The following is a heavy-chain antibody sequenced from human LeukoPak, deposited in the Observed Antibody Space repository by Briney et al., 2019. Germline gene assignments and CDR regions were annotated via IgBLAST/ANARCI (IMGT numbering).Heavy chain of an antibody. CDR1: GGSVSSGSYY. CDR3: ARSPIVVVVAATPGPFDY. CDR2: IYYSGST. V-gene: IGHV4-61*01. D-gene: IGHD2-15*01. Sequence: SETLSLTCTVSGGSVSSGSYYWSWIRQPPGKGLEWIGYIYYSGSTNYNPSLKSRVTISLNTSKNQFSLILSSVTAADTAVYYCARSPIVVVVAATPGPFDYWGQGTLVTVSS. J-gene: IGHJ4*02.